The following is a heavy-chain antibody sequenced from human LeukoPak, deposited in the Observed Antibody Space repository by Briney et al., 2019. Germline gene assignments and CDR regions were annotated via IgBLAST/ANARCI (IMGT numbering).Heavy chain of an antibody. CDR1: GGSFSGYY. D-gene: IGHD4-11*01. V-gene: IGHV4-34*01. CDR2: VCANGNT. Sequence: SETLSLTCAVYGGSFSGYYWSWIRQPPGKGLEWIGNVCANGNTYYNPSLSSRATISVDTSKNHFSLKLTSVTAADTALYYPARLLTTVMTWGQGTLVTVSS. J-gene: IGHJ5*02. CDR3: ARLLTTVMT.